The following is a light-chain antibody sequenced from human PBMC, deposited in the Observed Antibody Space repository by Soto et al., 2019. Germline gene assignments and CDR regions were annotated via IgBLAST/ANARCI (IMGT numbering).Light chain of an antibody. CDR2: DAS. V-gene: IGKV3-15*01. CDR1: QSVSSN. J-gene: IGKJ1*01. CDR3: QQYGSSPPA. Sequence: EIVMTQSPATLSVSPGERATLYCRASQSVSSNLAWYQQKPGQAPRLLIYDASTRATVIPARFSGSGSGTDFTLTISRLEPEDFAVYYCQQYGSSPPAFGQGTKVDIK.